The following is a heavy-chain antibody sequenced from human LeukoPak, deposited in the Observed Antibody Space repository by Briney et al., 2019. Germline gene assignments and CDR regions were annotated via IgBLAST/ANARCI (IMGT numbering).Heavy chain of an antibody. D-gene: IGHD4-23*01. V-gene: IGHV4-59*01. J-gene: IGHJ6*02. Sequence: SETLSLTCTVSGGSISSYYWSWIRQPPGKGLEWIGCIYYSGSSNYNPSLQSRVTMSVDTSKNQFSLKLSSVTAADTAVYYCARDDYGGKNGMDVWGQGTTVTVSS. CDR2: IYYSGSS. CDR3: ARDDYGGKNGMDV. CDR1: GGSISSYY.